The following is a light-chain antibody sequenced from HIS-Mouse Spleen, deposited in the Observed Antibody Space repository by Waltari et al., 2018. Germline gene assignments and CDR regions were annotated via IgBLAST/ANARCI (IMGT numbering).Light chain of an antibody. CDR2: DAS. Sequence: IVLTQSPATLSLSPGERATLSCRASQGVSSHLAWYQQNAGQAPRLLIYDASNRATGIAARFSGSGSGTDFTLTSSSLEPEDFAVYYCQQRSNWPGVTFGPGTKVDIK. CDR1: QGVSSH. CDR3: QQRSNWPGVT. V-gene: IGKV3-11*01. J-gene: IGKJ3*01.